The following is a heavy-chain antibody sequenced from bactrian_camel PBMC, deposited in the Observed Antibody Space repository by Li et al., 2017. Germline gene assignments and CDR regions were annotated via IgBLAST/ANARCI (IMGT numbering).Heavy chain of an antibody. D-gene: IGHD1*01. V-gene: IGHV3S55*01. CDR2: IRSDEST. CDR1: GYTYSTRI. Sequence: HVQLVESGGGSVQAGGSLRLSCAASGYTYSTRILAWFRQAPGKEREGVAAIRSDESTYYPDSVKGRFTISRDTAKNTLYLQLNSLKTEDTAMYYCAKGYYGSTERGQGTQVTVS. J-gene: IGHJ4*01.